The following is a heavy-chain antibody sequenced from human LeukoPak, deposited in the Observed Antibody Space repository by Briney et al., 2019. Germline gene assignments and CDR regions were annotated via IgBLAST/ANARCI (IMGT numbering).Heavy chain of an antibody. D-gene: IGHD6-13*01. J-gene: IGHJ4*02. CDR2: ISGSGYTT. Sequence: GTSLRLSCAASGXTFSSYAMSWVRQAPGEGLEWVSGISGSGYTTDYADSVKGRLTISRDNSKNTLYLQMDSLRAEDTAVYYCAKDRSRSSSWLHFDYWGQGTLVTVSS. V-gene: IGHV3-23*01. CDR3: AKDRSRSSSWLHFDY. CDR1: GXTFSSYA.